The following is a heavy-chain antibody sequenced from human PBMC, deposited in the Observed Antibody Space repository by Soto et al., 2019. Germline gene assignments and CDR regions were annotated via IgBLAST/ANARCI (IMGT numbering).Heavy chain of an antibody. CDR3: ARAIDPYSYGTDV. CDR1: GFTFSSYG. CDR2: IWYDGSNK. J-gene: IGHJ6*02. Sequence: PGGSLRLSCAASGFTFSSYGMHWVRQAPGKGLEWVAVIWYDGSNKYYADSVKGRSTISRDNSKNTLYLQMNSLRAEDTAVYYCARAIDPYSYGTDVWGQGTTVTVSS. V-gene: IGHV3-33*01.